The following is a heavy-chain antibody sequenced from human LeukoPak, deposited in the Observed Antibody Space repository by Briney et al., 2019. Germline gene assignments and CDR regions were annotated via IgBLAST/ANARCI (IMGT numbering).Heavy chain of an antibody. CDR2: ISYDGSNK. V-gene: IGHV3-30*18. J-gene: IGHJ4*02. Sequence: PGGSLRLSCAASGFTFSSYGMHWVRQAPGKGLEWVAVISYDGSNKYYADSVKGRFTISRDNSKNTLYLQMNSLRPEDTAVYYCAKDKSYSELYHFDYWGQGALVTVSS. CDR1: GFTFSSYG. D-gene: IGHD3-3*01. CDR3: AKDKSYSELYHFDY.